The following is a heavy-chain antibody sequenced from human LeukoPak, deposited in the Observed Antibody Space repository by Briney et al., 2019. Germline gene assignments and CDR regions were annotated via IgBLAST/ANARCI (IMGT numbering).Heavy chain of an antibody. Sequence: GGSLRLSCAASGFSFSDSYMSWVRQAPGKGLEWVSAISGSGGSTYYADSVKGRFTISRDNSKNTLYLQMNSLRAEDTAVYYCANPGGITGTTVEIDIWGQGTMVTVSS. D-gene: IGHD1-7*01. V-gene: IGHV3-23*01. J-gene: IGHJ3*02. CDR2: ISGSGGST. CDR3: ANPGGITGTTVEIDI. CDR1: GFSFSDSY.